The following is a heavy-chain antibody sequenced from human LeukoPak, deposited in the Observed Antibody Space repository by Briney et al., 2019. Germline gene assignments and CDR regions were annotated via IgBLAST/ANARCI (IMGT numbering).Heavy chain of an antibody. V-gene: IGHV3-64*01. CDR1: GFTFSSYA. CDR3: ARGYYGSAYFDY. CDR2: ISSNGGST. J-gene: IGHJ4*02. D-gene: IGHD3-10*01. Sequence: GGSLRLSCAASGFTFSSYAMHWVRQAPGKGLEYVSAISSNGGSTYHANSVKGRFTISRDNSKNTLYLQMGSLRAEDMAVYYCARGYYGSAYFDYWGQGTLVTVSS.